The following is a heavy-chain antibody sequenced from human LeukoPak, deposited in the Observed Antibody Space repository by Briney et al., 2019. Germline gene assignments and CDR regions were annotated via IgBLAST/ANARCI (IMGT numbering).Heavy chain of an antibody. CDR1: GGSISSYY. Sequence: KPSETLSLTCTVSGGSISSYYWCWIWQPPRKGMEWNGYIYYSWSTNYKPSLKSRVTRSLETPKNQFSVKLSSVTAADTAVYYCARWGKVATIGYYMDVWGKGTTVTVSS. CDR3: ARWGKVATIGYYMDV. J-gene: IGHJ6*03. V-gene: IGHV4-59*01. D-gene: IGHD5-12*01. CDR2: IYYSWST.